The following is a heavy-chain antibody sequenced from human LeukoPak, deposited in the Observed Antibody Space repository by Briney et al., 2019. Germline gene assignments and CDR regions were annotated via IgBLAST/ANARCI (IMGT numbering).Heavy chain of an antibody. Sequence: PAGPLRLSCAASAFTFSDYSMNWVRQAPGKGLEWISYISGRSSTIYYADSVRGRFTISRDNAKNSMYLQMNSLRAEDAAVYYCARDRLTSGSYFFDYWGQGTLVTVSS. V-gene: IGHV3-48*01. J-gene: IGHJ4*02. CDR1: AFTFSDYS. CDR3: ARDRLTSGSYFFDY. D-gene: IGHD1-26*01. CDR2: ISGRSSTI.